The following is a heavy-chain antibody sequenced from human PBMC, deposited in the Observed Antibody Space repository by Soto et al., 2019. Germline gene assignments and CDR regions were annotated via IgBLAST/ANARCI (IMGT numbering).Heavy chain of an antibody. Sequence: PSETLSLTCTVSGGSVSSGSYYWSWIRQPPGKGLEWIGYIYYSGSTNYNPSLKSRVTISVDTSKNQFSLKLSSVTAADTAVYYCARDSTVTTGFDYWGQGTLVTVS. CDR2: IYYSGST. J-gene: IGHJ4*02. CDR3: ARDSTVTTGFDY. V-gene: IGHV4-61*01. CDR1: GGSVSSGSYY. D-gene: IGHD4-17*01.